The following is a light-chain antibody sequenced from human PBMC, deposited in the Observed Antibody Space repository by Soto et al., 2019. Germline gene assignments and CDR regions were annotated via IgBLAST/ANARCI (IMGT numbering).Light chain of an antibody. CDR1: QSVSIR. CDR3: QQNVSPPIT. V-gene: IGKV3-20*01. CDR2: GAS. Sequence: EIVLTQSPGTVSLSPGARATLSCRASQSVSIRLAWYQQKPGQAPRLLIYGASSRATGIPDRFSGSGSGTDFTLTISRLEAEDFAVYYCQQNVSPPITFGQGTRLEIK. J-gene: IGKJ5*01.